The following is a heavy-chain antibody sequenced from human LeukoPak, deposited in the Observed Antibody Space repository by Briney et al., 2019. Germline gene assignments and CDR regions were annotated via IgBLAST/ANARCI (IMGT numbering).Heavy chain of an antibody. CDR2: IASDGSST. J-gene: IGHJ4*02. D-gene: IGHD4-23*01. Sequence: GGSLRLSCAASGFSFSTQRMHWVRQAPGKGLVWVSRIASDGSSTTYADSVKGRFSISRDNAKNTLYLQMNSLRVEDTAVYYCARGRPHGNDYWGQGTLVTVSS. CDR1: GFSFSTQR. V-gene: IGHV3-74*01. CDR3: ARGRPHGNDY.